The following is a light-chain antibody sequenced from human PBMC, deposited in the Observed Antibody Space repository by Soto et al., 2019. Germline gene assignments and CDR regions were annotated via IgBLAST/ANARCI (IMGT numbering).Light chain of an antibody. Sequence: DIVLTQSPATLSLPPGERATLSCSASQSVSSYFAWYQQKPGQSPGLLIYDASNRATGIPARFSGSGSGTGVTLTIGSLEPGDCAVSYFQHRRNLPLTCGGRTKVEIK. CDR1: QSVSSY. V-gene: IGKV3-11*01. CDR3: QHRRNLPLT. J-gene: IGKJ4*01. CDR2: DAS.